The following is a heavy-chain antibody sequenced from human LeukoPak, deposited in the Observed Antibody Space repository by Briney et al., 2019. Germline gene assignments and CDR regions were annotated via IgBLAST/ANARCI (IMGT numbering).Heavy chain of an antibody. Sequence: GASVKVSCKVSGYTLTELSMHWVLQAPGNGLEWMGGFDPEDGETIYARKFQGRVTMTEDTSTDTAYMELSSLRSEDTAVYYCATSGGGSSWSDPLYSYYYMDVWGKGTTVTVSS. D-gene: IGHD6-13*01. J-gene: IGHJ6*03. CDR1: GYTLTELS. CDR3: ATSGGGSSWSDPLYSYYYMDV. CDR2: FDPEDGET. V-gene: IGHV1-24*01.